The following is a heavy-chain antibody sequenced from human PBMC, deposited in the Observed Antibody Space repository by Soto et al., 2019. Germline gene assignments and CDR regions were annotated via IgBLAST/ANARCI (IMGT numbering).Heavy chain of an antibody. Sequence: GESLKISCKGSGYTFTTYYITWVRQMPVKDLEWLGRIDPSDSYTRYNPSFQGHVTISADKSVSTAYLQWSSLKASDTAMYYCTRILRADALDVWGPGTMVTVSS. V-gene: IGHV5-10-1*01. CDR3: TRILRADALDV. CDR2: IDPSDSYT. J-gene: IGHJ3*01. CDR1: GYTFTTYY. D-gene: IGHD4-17*01.